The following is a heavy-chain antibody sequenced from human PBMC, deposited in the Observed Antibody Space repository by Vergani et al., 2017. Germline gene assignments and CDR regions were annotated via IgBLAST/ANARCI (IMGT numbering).Heavy chain of an antibody. D-gene: IGHD3-10*01. CDR1: GFTFSSYG. J-gene: IGHJ4*02. V-gene: IGHV3-30*18. CDR2: ISYDGSNK. CDR3: AKAHRGVWAGY. Sequence: QVQLVESGGGVVQPGRSLRLSCAASGFTFSSYGMHWVRQAPGKGLGWVAVISYDGSNKYYADSVKGRFTISRDNSKNTLYLQMNSLRAEDTAVYYCAKAHRGVWAGYWGQGTLVTVSS.